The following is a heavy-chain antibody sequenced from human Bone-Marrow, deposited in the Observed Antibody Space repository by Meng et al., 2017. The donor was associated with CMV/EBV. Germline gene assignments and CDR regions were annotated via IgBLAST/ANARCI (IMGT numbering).Heavy chain of an antibody. CDR2: IYHSGST. J-gene: IGHJ4*02. V-gene: IGHV4-4*02. CDR1: GGSISSSNW. Sequence: SETLSLTCAVSGGSISSSNWWSWVRQPPGKGLEWIGEIYHSGSTYHNPSLKSRLTISIDTSSNQFSLKLRSVTAADTAVYYCARDYEYVWGTLGYWGEGTLVTVSS. D-gene: IGHD3-16*01. CDR3: ARDYEYVWGTLGY.